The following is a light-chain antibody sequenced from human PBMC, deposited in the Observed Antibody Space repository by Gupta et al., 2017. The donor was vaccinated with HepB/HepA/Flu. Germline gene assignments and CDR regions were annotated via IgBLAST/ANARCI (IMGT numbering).Light chain of an antibody. CDR2: DAS. V-gene: IGKV3-11*01. CDR1: RSVNNY. Sequence: EIVLTQSPGTLSLSPGERATLSCRASRSVNNYLAWYQQKPGQAPRLLIYDASNRATGIPARFSGSGSGTDFTLTISSLEPEDFAVYYCQQRSNWLLTLGGGTKVEIK. CDR3: QQRSNWLLT. J-gene: IGKJ4*01.